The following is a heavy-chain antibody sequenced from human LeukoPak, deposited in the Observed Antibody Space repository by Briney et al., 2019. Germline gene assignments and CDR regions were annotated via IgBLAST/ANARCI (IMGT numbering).Heavy chain of an antibody. Sequence: PSETLSLTCAVYGGSFSSYYWSWIRQPPGKGLEWIGEINHSGSTNYNPSLKSRVTISVDTSKNQFSLKLSSVTAADTAVYYYARFVSRYYFDYWGQGTLVTVSS. J-gene: IGHJ4*02. V-gene: IGHV4-34*01. CDR2: INHSGST. CDR3: ARFVSRYYFDY. D-gene: IGHD6-6*01. CDR1: GGSFSSYY.